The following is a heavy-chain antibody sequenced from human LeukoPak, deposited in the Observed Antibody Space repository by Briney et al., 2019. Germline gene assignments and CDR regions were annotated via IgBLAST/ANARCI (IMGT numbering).Heavy chain of an antibody. Sequence: SETLSLTCTVSGGSISSSSYYWGWIRQPPGKGLEWIGSIYYSGSTYYNPSLKSRVTISVDTSKNQFSLKLSSVTAADTAVYYCARVGTQKFDYWGQGTLVTVSS. J-gene: IGHJ4*02. CDR3: ARVGTQKFDY. CDR2: IYYSGST. V-gene: IGHV4-39*07. D-gene: IGHD1-1*01. CDR1: GGSISSSSYY.